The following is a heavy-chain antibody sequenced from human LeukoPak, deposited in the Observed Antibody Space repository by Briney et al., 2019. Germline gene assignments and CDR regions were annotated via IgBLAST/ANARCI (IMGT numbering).Heavy chain of an antibody. J-gene: IGHJ4*02. D-gene: IGHD1-26*01. CDR1: GFTFSSYS. CDR2: ISSSSSTI. V-gene: IGHV3-48*04. CDR3: ASRATLQ. Sequence: PGGSLRLSCAASGFTFSSYSMNWVRQAPGKGLEWVSYISSSSSTIYYADSVKGRFTISRDNAKNSLYLQMNSLRAEDTAVYYCASRATLQWGQGTLVTVSS.